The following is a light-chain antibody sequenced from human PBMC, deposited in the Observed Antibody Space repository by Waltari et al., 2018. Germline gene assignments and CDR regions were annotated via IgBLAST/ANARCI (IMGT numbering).Light chain of an antibody. CDR3: CSYQTGNTWV. J-gene: IGLJ3*02. CDR2: DVN. Sequence: QAALTQPPSVSKSLGQSVTLSCTGTSSNVGGYNDVSWYQQHPDTAPRLLIHDVNNRPSGVSDRFSGSKAGNTASLTISGLQAEDEADYFCCSYQTGNTWVFGGGTRLTV. V-gene: IGLV2-11*01. CDR1: SSNVGGYND.